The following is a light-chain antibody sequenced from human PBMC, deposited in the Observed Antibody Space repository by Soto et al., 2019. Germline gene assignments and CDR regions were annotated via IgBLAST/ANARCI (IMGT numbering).Light chain of an antibody. CDR1: QSVSTY. CDR3: QHRSNWPLT. J-gene: IGKJ4*01. Sequence: EIVLTQSPATLSLSLGERATLSCRASQSVSTYLAWYQQKPGQAPRLLISDASNRATGIPARFTGSGSETDFTLTISNLEPEDFAFYYCQHRSNWPLTFGGGTKVDIK. V-gene: IGKV3-11*01. CDR2: DAS.